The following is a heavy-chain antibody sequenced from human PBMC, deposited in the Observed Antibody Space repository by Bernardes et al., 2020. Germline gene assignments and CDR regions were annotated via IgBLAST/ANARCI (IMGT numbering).Heavy chain of an antibody. Sequence: GSLRLSCAASGFTFSSYAMHWVRQAPGKGLEWVAVISYDGSNKYYADSVKGRFTISRDNSKNTLYLQMNSLRAEDTAVYYCARGRYCSSTSCYASWYYYYYYGMDVWGQGTTVTVSS. CDR2: ISYDGSNK. CDR3: ARGRYCSSTSCYASWYYYYYYGMDV. D-gene: IGHD2-2*01. CDR1: GFTFSSYA. V-gene: IGHV3-30-3*01. J-gene: IGHJ6*02.